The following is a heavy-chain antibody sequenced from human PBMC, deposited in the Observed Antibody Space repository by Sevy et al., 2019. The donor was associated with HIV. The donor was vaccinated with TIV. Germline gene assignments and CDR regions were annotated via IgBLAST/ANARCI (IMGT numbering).Heavy chain of an antibody. CDR3: ATWSREIITIFNH. CDR2: FDPEDGET. V-gene: IGHV1-24*01. J-gene: IGHJ4*02. Sequence: ASVKVSCKVSGHTFSELSMHWVRQAPGNGLEWMGGFDPEDGETIYAQKFQGRITMTEDTSTQTAYMELSSLRSEDTAVYYCATWSREIITIFNHWGQGTLVTVSS. CDR1: GHTFSELS. D-gene: IGHD3-3*01.